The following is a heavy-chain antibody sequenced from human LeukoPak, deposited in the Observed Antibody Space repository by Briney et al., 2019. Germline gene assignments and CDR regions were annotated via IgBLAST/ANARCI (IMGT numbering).Heavy chain of an antibody. CDR2: INWNGGST. CDR3: ARGGGSYWVDY. V-gene: IGHV3-20*04. J-gene: IGHJ4*02. CDR1: GFTFDDYA. Sequence: PGGSLRLSCAASGFTFDDYAMHWVRQAPGKGLEWVSGINWNGGSTGYADSVKGRFTISRDNAKNTLYLQMNSLRAEDTAVYYCARGGGSYWVDYWGQGTLVTVSS. D-gene: IGHD1-26*01.